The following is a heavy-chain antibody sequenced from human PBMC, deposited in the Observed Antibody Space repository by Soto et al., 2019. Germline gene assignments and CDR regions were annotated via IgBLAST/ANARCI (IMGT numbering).Heavy chain of an antibody. CDR3: LSDNYYYRMYV. V-gene: IGHV3-30*14. CDR1: GFTFSSYA. J-gene: IGHJ6*02. Sequence: GGSLRLSCAASGFTFSSYAMHWVRQAPGKGLEWVAVISYDGSNKYYADSVKGRFTISRDNSKNTLYLQMNSLRVEDTAMYFCLSDNYYYRMYVWGQGSAVPGAS. CDR2: ISYDGSNK.